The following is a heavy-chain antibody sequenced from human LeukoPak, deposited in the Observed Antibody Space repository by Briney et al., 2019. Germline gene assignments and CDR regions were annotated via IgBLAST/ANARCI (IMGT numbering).Heavy chain of an antibody. Sequence: PGGSLRLSCVASGFTFSSYAMSWVRRAPGKGLEWVSAISRSDASTYYADSVRGRFTISRDNSKNTLYLQMNSLRAEDTAVYYCATVSDSSGWYYFDYWGQGTLVTVSS. CDR3: ATVSDSSGWYYFDY. CDR2: ISRSDAST. V-gene: IGHV3-23*01. D-gene: IGHD6-19*01. J-gene: IGHJ4*02. CDR1: GFTFSSYA.